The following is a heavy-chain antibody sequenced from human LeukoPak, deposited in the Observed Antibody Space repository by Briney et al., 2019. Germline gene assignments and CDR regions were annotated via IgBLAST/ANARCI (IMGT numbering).Heavy chain of an antibody. V-gene: IGHV3-NL1*01. CDR1: GFTFSSYG. D-gene: IGHD6-19*01. Sequence: GGSLRLSCAASGFTFSSYGMHWVRQAPGKGLEWVSVIYSGGSTYYADSVKGRFTISRDNSKNTLYLQMNSLRAEDTAVYYCARDSSGLDYWGQGTLVTVSS. CDR3: ARDSSGLDY. J-gene: IGHJ4*02. CDR2: IYSGGST.